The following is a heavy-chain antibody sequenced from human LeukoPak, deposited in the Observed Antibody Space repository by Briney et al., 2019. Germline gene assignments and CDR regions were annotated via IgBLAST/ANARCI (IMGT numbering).Heavy chain of an antibody. Sequence: PSETLSLTCTVSGGSISSGSYYWSWIRQPAGKGLEWIGRIYTSGSTNYNPSLKSRVTISVDTSKNQFSLKLSSVTAADTAVYYCARGGTSSSWDPFDYWGQGTLVTVSS. J-gene: IGHJ4*02. CDR2: IYTSGST. V-gene: IGHV4-61*02. CDR3: ARGGTSSSWDPFDY. CDR1: GGSISSGSYY. D-gene: IGHD6-13*01.